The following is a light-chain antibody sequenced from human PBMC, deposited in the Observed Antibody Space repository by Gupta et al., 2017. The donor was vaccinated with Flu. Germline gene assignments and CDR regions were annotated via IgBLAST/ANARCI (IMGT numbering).Light chain of an antibody. Sequence: EIVLTQSPGTLSLSPGERATLSCMASQSVSSSYLASYQQKPGQAPRLIIYVASSRATGNPDWFSGSGYKKDFTHTSSLREDEDCAVYYVQHDSSSDTFGRGTKVEIK. CDR2: VAS. J-gene: IGKJ4*01. CDR1: QSVSSSY. CDR3: QHDSSSDT. V-gene: IGKV3-20*01.